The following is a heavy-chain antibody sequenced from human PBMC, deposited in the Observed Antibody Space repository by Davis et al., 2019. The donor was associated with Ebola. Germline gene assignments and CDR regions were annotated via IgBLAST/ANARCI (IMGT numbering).Heavy chain of an antibody. J-gene: IGHJ4*02. CDR3: TTTTTASDY. V-gene: IGHV3-7*03. CDR1: GFTFSSYW. Sequence: GESLKISCAASGFTFSSYWMSWVRQAPGKGLEWVANIKQDGSEKYYVDSVKGRFTISRDNAENSLYLQMNSLRAEDTAVYYCTTTTTASDYWGQGTLVTVSS. CDR2: IKQDGSEK. D-gene: IGHD4-11*01.